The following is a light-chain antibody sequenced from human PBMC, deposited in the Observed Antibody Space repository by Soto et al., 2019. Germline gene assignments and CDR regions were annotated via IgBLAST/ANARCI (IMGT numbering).Light chain of an antibody. CDR2: KAS. CDR3: QQYNSYSPLT. V-gene: IGKV1-5*03. Sequence: IQWTQSHSSLSASVGYMVTISCRASQGISSWLAWYQQQPAKAPQLLLYKASGLESGVPPRFSGSGSGTAFFPTTSSMQPDDFSAYYCQQYNSYSPLTFGRGTKGDIK. J-gene: IGKJ4*01. CDR1: QGISSW.